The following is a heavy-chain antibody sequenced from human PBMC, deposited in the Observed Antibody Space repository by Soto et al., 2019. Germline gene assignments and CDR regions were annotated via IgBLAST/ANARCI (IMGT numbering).Heavy chain of an antibody. Sequence: PGGSLRLSCAASGFTFSSGAMSWVRQAPGKGLEWVSAISGSGGSTYYADSVKGRFTISRDNSKNTLYLQMNSLRAEDTAVYYCAKDGRGYSSGPQKKYYFDYWGQGTLVTVSS. CDR3: AKDGRGYSSGPQKKYYFDY. V-gene: IGHV3-23*01. CDR2: ISGSGGST. CDR1: GFTFSSGA. J-gene: IGHJ4*02. D-gene: IGHD6-19*01.